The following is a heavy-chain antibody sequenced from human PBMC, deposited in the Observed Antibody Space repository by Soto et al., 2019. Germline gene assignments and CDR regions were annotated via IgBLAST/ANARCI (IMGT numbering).Heavy chain of an antibody. CDR2: FDVGNGDT. J-gene: IGHJ4*02. CDR3: AREPYGDYSGY. D-gene: IGHD4-17*01. V-gene: IGHV1-3*01. Sequence: ASVKVSCKASGYIFTNYAIHWVRQAPGQRLEWMGWFDVGNGDTKYSQKFQDRVTITTDTSASTAYMELSSLRSEDTAVYYCAREPYGDYSGYWGQGTLVTVSS. CDR1: GYIFTNYA.